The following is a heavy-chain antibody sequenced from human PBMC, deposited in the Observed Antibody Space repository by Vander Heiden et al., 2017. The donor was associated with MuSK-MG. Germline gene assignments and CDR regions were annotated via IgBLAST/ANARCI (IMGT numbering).Heavy chain of an antibody. CDR1: GGSISSSSYY. J-gene: IGHJ6*03. Sequence: QLQLQESGPGLVKPSETLSLTCTVSGGSISSSSYYWGWIRQPPGKGLEWIGSIYYSGSTYYNPSLKSRVTISVDTSKNQFSLKLSSVTAADTAVYYCARQPAMIRGVILLNYYYYMDVWGKGTTVTVSS. CDR3: ARQPAMIRGVILLNYYYYMDV. V-gene: IGHV4-39*01. CDR2: IYYSGST. D-gene: IGHD3-10*01.